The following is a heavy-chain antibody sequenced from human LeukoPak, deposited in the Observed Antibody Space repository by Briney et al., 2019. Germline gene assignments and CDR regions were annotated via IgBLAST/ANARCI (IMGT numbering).Heavy chain of an antibody. V-gene: IGHV1-2*02. CDR2: INSNSGDR. Sequence: ASVKVSCKASGYTFTDYYMHWVRQAPGQGLEWMGWINSNSGDRRYARDFQGRITLTRDTSFSTAYMELSSLRSDDTAVYYCARDGVNRGVYGYWGQGTLVTVSS. D-gene: IGHD3-10*01. CDR3: ARDGVNRGVYGY. CDR1: GYTFTDYY. J-gene: IGHJ4*02.